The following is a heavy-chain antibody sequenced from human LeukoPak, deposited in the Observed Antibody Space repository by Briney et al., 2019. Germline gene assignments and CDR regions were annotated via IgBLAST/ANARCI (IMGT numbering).Heavy chain of an antibody. V-gene: IGHV1-69*13. CDR3: ARDLVPYGSGNSMGD. CDR1: GGTFSSYA. CDR2: IIPIFGTT. Sequence: VASVKVSCKASGGTFSSYAISWVRQAPGQGLEWMGGIIPIFGTTNYAQKFQGRVTISADESTNTAYMELSSLRSEDTAVYYCARDLVPYGSGNSMGDWGQGTLVTVSS. J-gene: IGHJ4*02. D-gene: IGHD3-10*01.